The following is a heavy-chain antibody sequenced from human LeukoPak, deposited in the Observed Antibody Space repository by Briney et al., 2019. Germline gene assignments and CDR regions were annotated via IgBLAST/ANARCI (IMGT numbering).Heavy chain of an antibody. V-gene: IGHV4-59*01. Sequence: SETLSLTCTVSGGSISSYYWSWIRQPPGKGLEWVGYMYYSGSIVYNPSLKSRVTISVDTSKNQFSLKLNSVTAADTAVYYCASIVGTTGGFDAFHIWGQGTMVTVSS. D-gene: IGHD1-26*01. CDR2: MYYSGSI. J-gene: IGHJ3*02. CDR3: ASIVGTTGGFDAFHI. CDR1: GGSISSYY.